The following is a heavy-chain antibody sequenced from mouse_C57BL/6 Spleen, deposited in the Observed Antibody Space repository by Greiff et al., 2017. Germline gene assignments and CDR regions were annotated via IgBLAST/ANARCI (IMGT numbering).Heavy chain of an antibody. J-gene: IGHJ2*01. CDR3: AKLGFDY. Sequence: QVQLQQSGPELVQPGASVKISCKASGYAFSSSWMNWVKQRPGKGLEWIGRIYPGDGDTNYNGKFKGKATLTADKSSSTAYMQLSSLTSEDSAVYFCAKLGFDYWGQGTTLTVSS. V-gene: IGHV1-82*01. D-gene: IGHD4-1*01. CDR1: GYAFSSSW. CDR2: IYPGDGDT.